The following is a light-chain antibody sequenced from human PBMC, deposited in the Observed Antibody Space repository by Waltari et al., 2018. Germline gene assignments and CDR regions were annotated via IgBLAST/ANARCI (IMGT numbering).Light chain of an antibody. CDR3: HSRDASGVAGS. V-gene: IGLV3-19*01. CDR2: EKN. J-gene: IGLJ2*01. CDR1: SLRSYY. Sequence: SSELTQDPAVSVAMGQTVRITCQGDSLRSYYASWYQQKPGQAPILVIYEKNNRHSGVPDRFSGSSSHNTGSLTITGAQAEDEASYYCHSRDASGVAGSFGGGTKLTVL.